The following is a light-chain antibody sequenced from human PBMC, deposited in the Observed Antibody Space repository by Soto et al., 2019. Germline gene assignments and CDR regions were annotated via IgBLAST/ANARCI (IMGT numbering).Light chain of an antibody. CDR1: QGIGTW. Sequence: DIQMTQSPSSVSASVGDTVTISCRASQGIGTWLAWYQQKPGKAPKLLIAAASSLQSGVPSRFSGSGSGTDFTLTISSLQPEDFATYYCQQLFDSPITFGQGTRLEIK. CDR3: QQLFDSPIT. CDR2: AAS. J-gene: IGKJ5*01. V-gene: IGKV1-12*01.